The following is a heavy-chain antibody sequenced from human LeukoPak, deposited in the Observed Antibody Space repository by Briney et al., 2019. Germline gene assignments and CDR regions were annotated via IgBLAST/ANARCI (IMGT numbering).Heavy chain of an antibody. CDR2: TYYRSKWYN. V-gene: IGHV6-1*01. CDR1: GDSVSSNSAA. Sequence: SQTLSLTCAISGDSVSSNSAAWHWNSQSPSRGLEWLVRTYYRSKWYNDYAVSVKIRITINPDTSKNQFSLQLNSVTPEDTAVYYCARADSSGWSNYFDYWGQGTLVTVSS. D-gene: IGHD6-19*01. J-gene: IGHJ4*02. CDR3: ARADSSGWSNYFDY.